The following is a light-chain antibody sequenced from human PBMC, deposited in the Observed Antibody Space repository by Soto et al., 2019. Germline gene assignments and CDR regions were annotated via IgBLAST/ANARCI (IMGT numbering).Light chain of an antibody. Sequence: DIVMTQSPDSLAVSLGERATVNCKSSQSVLYSSNNKNYLAWYQQKPGQPPQLLIYWASTREVGVPDRFSGSGSGTDFTLTISSLQAEDVAFYYCQQYYSSPRTFGQGTKVEIK. V-gene: IGKV4-1*01. CDR2: WAS. J-gene: IGKJ1*01. CDR3: QQYYSSPRT. CDR1: QSVLYSSNNKNY.